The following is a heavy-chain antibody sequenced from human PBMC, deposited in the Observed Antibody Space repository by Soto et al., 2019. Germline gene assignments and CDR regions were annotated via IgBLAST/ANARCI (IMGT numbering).Heavy chain of an antibody. D-gene: IGHD3-22*01. CDR3: AKDIAAPTMIVVTHYFEY. CDR1: GFTFSSYA. J-gene: IGHJ4*02. Sequence: EVQLLESGGGLVQPGGSLRLSCAASGFTFSSYAMSWVRQAPGKGLEWVSAISGSGGSTYYADSVKGRFTISRDNSKNTLYLQMNSLRAEETAVYYCAKDIAAPTMIVVTHYFEYWGQGTLVTVSS. CDR2: ISGSGGST. V-gene: IGHV3-23*01.